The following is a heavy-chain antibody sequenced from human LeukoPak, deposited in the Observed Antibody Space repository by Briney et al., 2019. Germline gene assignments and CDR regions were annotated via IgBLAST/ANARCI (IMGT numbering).Heavy chain of an antibody. CDR2: IFHSGST. J-gene: IGHJ4*02. Sequence: SETLSLTCAVSGGSISSSNWWSWVRQPPGKGLEWIGEIFHSGSTNYNPSLKSRVTISVDKSKNQFSLKLSSVTAADTAVYYCARVGGGSYDLDYWGQGTLVTVSS. V-gene: IGHV4-4*02. D-gene: IGHD1-26*01. CDR1: GGSISSSNW. CDR3: ARVGGGSYDLDY.